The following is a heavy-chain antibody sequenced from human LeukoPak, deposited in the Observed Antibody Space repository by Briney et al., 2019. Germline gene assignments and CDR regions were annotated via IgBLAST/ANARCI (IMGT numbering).Heavy chain of an antibody. CDR1: GFSFSSYS. CDR3: ARERRILRDLEWLVYFDY. CDR2: ISISSKTI. J-gene: IGHJ4*02. D-gene: IGHD3-9*01. Sequence: GGSLRLSCAASGFSFSSYSMNWVRQAPGKGLEGVSYISISSKTIYYANSVKGRLTISRDNAKNSLYLQMHSLRAEDTAVYFCARERRILRDLEWLVYFDYWGQGTLVTVSS. V-gene: IGHV3-48*04.